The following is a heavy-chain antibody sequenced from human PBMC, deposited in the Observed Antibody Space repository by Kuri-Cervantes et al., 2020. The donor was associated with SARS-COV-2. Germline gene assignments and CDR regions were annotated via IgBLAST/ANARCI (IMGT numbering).Heavy chain of an antibody. Sequence: GESLKISCAASGFTFSSYWMSWVRQAPGKGLEWVANIKQDGSEKYYVDSVKGRFTISRDNAKNSLYLQMNSLRAEDTAVYYCAKAPVHYYDSSGYYFYFDYWGQGTLVTVSS. CDR1: GFTFSSYW. CDR2: IKQDGSEK. V-gene: IGHV3-7*03. J-gene: IGHJ4*02. CDR3: AKAPVHYYDSSGYYFYFDY. D-gene: IGHD3-22*01.